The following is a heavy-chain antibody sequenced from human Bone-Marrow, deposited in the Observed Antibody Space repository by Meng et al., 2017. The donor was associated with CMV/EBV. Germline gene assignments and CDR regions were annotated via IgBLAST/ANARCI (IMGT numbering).Heavy chain of an antibody. CDR3: AREQDWMTTVTHFDY. Sequence: GESLKISCAASGFSFSSYGMSWVRQAPGKGLEWVSGINWNGGSTGYADSVKGRFTISRDNAKNSLYLQMNSLRAEDTALYYCAREQDWMTTVTHFDYWGQGTLITVSS. CDR1: GFSFSSYG. J-gene: IGHJ4*02. V-gene: IGHV3-20*04. CDR2: INWNGGST. D-gene: IGHD4-11*01.